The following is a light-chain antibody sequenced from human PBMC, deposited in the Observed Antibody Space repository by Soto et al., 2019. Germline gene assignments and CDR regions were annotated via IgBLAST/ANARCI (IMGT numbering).Light chain of an antibody. J-gene: IGLJ2*01. CDR1: SSNIGAGFD. CDR2: ADI. Sequence: QSALTQPPSVSGAPGQRVTISCTGSSSNIGAGFDVHWYQQLPGKTPKLLIYADINRPSGVPDRFSGSKSGTSASLAITGLQAEDEADYYCQSYDSSLSGVVFGGGTKLTVL. CDR3: QSYDSSLSGVV. V-gene: IGLV1-40*01.